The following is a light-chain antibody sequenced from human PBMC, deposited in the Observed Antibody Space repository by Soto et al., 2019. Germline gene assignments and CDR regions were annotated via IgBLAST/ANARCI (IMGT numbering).Light chain of an antibody. J-gene: IGLJ1*01. CDR3: SSYTSSSTYV. V-gene: IGLV2-14*01. CDR2: EVT. CDR1: GSDVGGYDY. Sequence: VLTQPAPVSGSPGQSITISCTGTGSDVGGYDYVSWYQHHPGKAPKVMIYEVTNRPSGVSNRFSGSKSGNTASLTISGLLAEDEADYYCSSYTSSSTYVFGTGTKVTVL.